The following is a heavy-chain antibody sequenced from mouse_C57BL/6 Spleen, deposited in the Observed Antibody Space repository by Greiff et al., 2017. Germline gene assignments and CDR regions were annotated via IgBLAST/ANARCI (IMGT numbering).Heavy chain of an antibody. Sequence: QVQLQQSGAELARPGASVKLSCKASGYTFTSYGISWVKQRTGQGLEWIGEIYPRSGNTYYNEKFKGKATLTADKSSSTAYMELRSLTSEDSAVYFCARRAIYYDYDGHFDVWGTGTTVTVSS. CDR2: IYPRSGNT. D-gene: IGHD2-4*01. V-gene: IGHV1-81*01. CDR3: ARRAIYYDYDGHFDV. J-gene: IGHJ1*03. CDR1: GYTFTSYG.